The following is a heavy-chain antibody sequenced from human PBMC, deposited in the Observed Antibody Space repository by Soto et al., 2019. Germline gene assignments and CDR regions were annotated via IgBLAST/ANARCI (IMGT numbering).Heavy chain of an antibody. D-gene: IGHD1-1*01. V-gene: IGHV3-30*18. CDR1: GFTFSSYG. Sequence: GGSLRLSCAASGFTFSSYGMHWVRQAPGKGLEWVAVISYDGSNKYYADSVKGRFTISRDNSKNTLYLQMNSLRAEDTAVYYCAKDHGYPAGGLDHWGQGTLVTVPS. CDR3: AKDHGYPAGGLDH. CDR2: ISYDGSNK. J-gene: IGHJ4*02.